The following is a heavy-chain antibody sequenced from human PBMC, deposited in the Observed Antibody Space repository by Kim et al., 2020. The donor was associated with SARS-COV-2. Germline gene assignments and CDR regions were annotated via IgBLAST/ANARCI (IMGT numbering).Heavy chain of an antibody. CDR1: GGSISSSNW. Sequence: SETLSLTCAVSGGSISSSNWWSWVRQPPGKGLEWIGEIYHSGSTNYNPSLKSRVTISVDKSKNQFSLKLSSVTAADTAVYYCARILVVAATYFDYWGQGTLVTVSS. CDR3: ARILVVAATYFDY. V-gene: IGHV4-4*02. J-gene: IGHJ4*02. CDR2: IYHSGST. D-gene: IGHD2-15*01.